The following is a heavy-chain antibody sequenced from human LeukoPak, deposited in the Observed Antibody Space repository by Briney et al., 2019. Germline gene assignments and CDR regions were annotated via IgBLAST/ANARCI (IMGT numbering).Heavy chain of an antibody. V-gene: IGHV4-61*01. J-gene: IGHJ4*02. CDR2: IYYSGST. CDR3: ARGTYYDILTGYFFDY. Sequence: PSETLSLTCTVSGGSVSGGSYYWSWVRQPPGTGLEWIGYIYYSGSTNYNPSLKSRVTISVDTSKNQFSLKLSSVTAADTAVYYCARGTYYDILTGYFFDYWGQGTLVTVSS. D-gene: IGHD3-9*01. CDR1: GGSVSGGSYY.